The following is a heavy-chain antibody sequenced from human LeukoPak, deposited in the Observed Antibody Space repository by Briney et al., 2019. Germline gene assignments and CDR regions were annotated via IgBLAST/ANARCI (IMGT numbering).Heavy chain of an antibody. J-gene: IGHJ4*02. V-gene: IGHV4-39*01. CDR3: ARHGVSIAARPYY. Sequence: SSETLSLTCTVSGGSISSSSYYWGWIRQPPGKGLEWIGSIYYSGSTYYNPSLKSRVTISVDTSKNQFSLKLSSVTAADTAVYYCARHGVSIAARPYYWGQGTLVTASS. CDR1: GGSISSSSYY. D-gene: IGHD6-6*01. CDR2: IYYSGST.